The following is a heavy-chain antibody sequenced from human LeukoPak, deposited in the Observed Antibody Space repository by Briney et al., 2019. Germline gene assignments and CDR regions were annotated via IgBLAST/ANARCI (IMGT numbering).Heavy chain of an antibody. V-gene: IGHV1-8*03. Sequence: ASVKVSCKASGYTFTSYDINWVRQATGQGLEWMGWMNPNSGNTGCAQKFQGRVTITRNTSISTAYMELSSLRSEDTAVYYCARGYSYGYDFDYWGQGTLVTVSS. J-gene: IGHJ4*02. D-gene: IGHD5-18*01. CDR1: GYTFTSYD. CDR2: MNPNSGNT. CDR3: ARGYSYGYDFDY.